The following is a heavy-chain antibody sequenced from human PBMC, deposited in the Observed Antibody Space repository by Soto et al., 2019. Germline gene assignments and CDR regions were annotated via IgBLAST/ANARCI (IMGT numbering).Heavy chain of an antibody. J-gene: IGHJ3*01. D-gene: IGHD2-8*01. CDR2: ISPNGDST. CDR3: AKVRLTDYLRYAPHL. V-gene: IGHV3-23*01. CDR1: GFTFNNYA. Sequence: EVQLLESGGGLVQPGGSLRLACAASGFTFNNYAMNWVRQAPGRGLEWVSIISPNGDSTYYADSVKGRFTISRDNSQNTVFLQMNSLIAEDTAIYFCAKVRLTDYLRYAPHLLGQVTLVTVSS.